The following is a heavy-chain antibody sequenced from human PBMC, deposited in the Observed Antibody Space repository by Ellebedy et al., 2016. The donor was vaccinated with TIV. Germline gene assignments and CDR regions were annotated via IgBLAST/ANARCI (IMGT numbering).Heavy chain of an antibody. CDR2: INAGNGNT. D-gene: IGHD2-2*01. CDR1: GYTFTSYA. Sequence: ASVKVSXXASGYTFTSYAMHWVRQAPGQRLEWMGWINAGNGNTKYSQKFQGRVTMTRDTSTSTVYMELSSLRSEDTAVYYCAREGHCSSTSCYGSDVDYWGQGTLVTVSS. CDR3: AREGHCSSTSCYGSDVDY. J-gene: IGHJ4*02. V-gene: IGHV1-3*01.